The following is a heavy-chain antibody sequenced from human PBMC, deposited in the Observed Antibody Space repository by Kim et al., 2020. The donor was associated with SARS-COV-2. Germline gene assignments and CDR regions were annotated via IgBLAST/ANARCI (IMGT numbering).Heavy chain of an antibody. CDR3: ARDKEVVAASHGIDY. Sequence: GGSLRLSCAASGFTFSSYAMHWVRQAPGKGLEWVAVISYDGSNKYYADSVKGRFTISRDNSKNTLYLQMNSLRAEDTAVYYCARDKEVVAASHGIDYWGQGTLVTVSS. J-gene: IGHJ4*02. CDR1: GFTFSSYA. V-gene: IGHV3-30*04. D-gene: IGHD2-15*01. CDR2: ISYDGSNK.